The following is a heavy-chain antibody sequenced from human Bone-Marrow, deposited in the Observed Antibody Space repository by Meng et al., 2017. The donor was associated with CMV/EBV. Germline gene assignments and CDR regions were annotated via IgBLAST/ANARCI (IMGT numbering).Heavy chain of an antibody. CDR3: ARRGGDYQFDF. V-gene: IGHV1-18*01. CDR1: GYNFYKFQ. D-gene: IGHD3-10*01. Sequence: ASVKVSCKTSGYNFYKFQIDWVRQAPGQGLEWVGWSGGSSYVQDLQGRVTMIQDASTTTAYMELMNLRSGDTAVYYCARRGGDYQFDFWGQGTRVTGYS. J-gene: IGHJ4*02. CDR2: SGGS.